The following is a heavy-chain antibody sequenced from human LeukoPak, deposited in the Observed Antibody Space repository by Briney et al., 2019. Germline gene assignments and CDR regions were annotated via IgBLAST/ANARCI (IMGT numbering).Heavy chain of an antibody. CDR2: IYYSGST. CDR1: GGSLRKYY. Sequence: SETLSLTCPVSGGSLRKYYWSWIRQTPGKELEGVGYIYYSGSTNYNPSLKSRVTISVDTSKNQFSLKLSSVTAADTAVYYCARRITMVRGVARYYYFDYWGQGTLVTVSS. J-gene: IGHJ4*02. D-gene: IGHD3-10*01. V-gene: IGHV4-59*08. CDR3: ARRITMVRGVARYYYFDY.